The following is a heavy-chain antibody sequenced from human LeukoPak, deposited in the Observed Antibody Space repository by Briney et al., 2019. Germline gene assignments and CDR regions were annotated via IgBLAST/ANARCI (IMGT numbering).Heavy chain of an antibody. J-gene: IGHJ5*01. CDR2: IKQDGSEK. CDR3: AGDLDSRSLWNLFGP. D-gene: IGHD6-13*01. V-gene: IGHV3-7*01. Sequence: GGSLRLSCAASGFTFSTYWMSWVRQAPGKGLEWVANIKQDGSEKKYVGSVKGRFTISRDNAKNSLYLQMNSLRAEDTAMYYRAGDLDSRSLWNLFGPWGQGNLVTVSS. CDR1: GFTFSTYW.